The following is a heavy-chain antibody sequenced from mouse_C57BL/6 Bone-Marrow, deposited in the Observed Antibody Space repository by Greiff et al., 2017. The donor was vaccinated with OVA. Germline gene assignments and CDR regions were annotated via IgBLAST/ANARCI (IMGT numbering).Heavy chain of an antibody. D-gene: IGHD2-1*01. J-gene: IGHJ3*01. CDR3: TLLGSFAY. V-gene: IGHV6-3*01. Sequence: EVQVVESGGGLVQPGGSMKLSCVASGFTFSNYWMNWVRQSPEKGLEWVAHIRFKSGNYATLYAESVKGRFTIARDDSKSSVYLQMNNLRAADTGIYYCTLLGSFAYWGQGTLVTVSA. CDR1: GFTFSNYW. CDR2: IRFKSGNYAT.